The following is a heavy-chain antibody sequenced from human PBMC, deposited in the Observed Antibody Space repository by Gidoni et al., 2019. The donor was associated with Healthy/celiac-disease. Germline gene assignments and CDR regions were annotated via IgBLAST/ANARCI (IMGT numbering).Heavy chain of an antibody. J-gene: IGHJ6*03. CDR1: GYSFTSYW. V-gene: IGHV5-51*01. D-gene: IGHD1-7*01. CDR2: IYPGDSDT. Sequence: EVQLVQSGAEVKKPGESLKISCKGSGYSFTSYWIGWVRQMPGKGLEWMGIIYPGDSDTRYSPSCQGQVTISADKSISTAYLQWSSLKASDTAMYYCARQGWRELRGAYYYYMDVWGKGTTVTVSS. CDR3: ARQGWRELRGAYYYYMDV.